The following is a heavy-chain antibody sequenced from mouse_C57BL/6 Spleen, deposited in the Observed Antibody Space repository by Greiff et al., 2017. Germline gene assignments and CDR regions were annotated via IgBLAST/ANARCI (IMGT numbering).Heavy chain of an antibody. J-gene: IGHJ2*01. D-gene: IGHD2-4*01. V-gene: IGHV5-6*01. CDR1: GFTFSSYG. CDR3: ARQDDYAFDY. Sequence: EVKLVESGGDLVKPGGSLKLSCAASGFTFSSYGMSWVRQTPDKRLEWVATISSGGSYNYYPDSVKGRFTISRDNAKNTLYLQSSSLKSEDTAMYYCARQDDYAFDYWGQGTTLTVSS. CDR2: ISSGGSYN.